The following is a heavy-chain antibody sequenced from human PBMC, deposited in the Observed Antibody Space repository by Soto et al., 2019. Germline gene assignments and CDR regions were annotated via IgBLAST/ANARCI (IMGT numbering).Heavy chain of an antibody. J-gene: IGHJ4*02. CDR1: GFTFSDHY. Sequence: EVRLVESGGGLVQPGGSLRLSCEVSGFTFSDHYMDWVRQAPGKGLEWVGRIRHKARGYTTEYAAAVMGRFTVSRDDSKNSLFLQMNSLRTEDTAVYYCARELAGSSGGEYCAYWGQGTLVTVSS. D-gene: IGHD3-16*01. V-gene: IGHV3-72*01. CDR3: ARELAGSSGGEYCAY. CDR2: IRHKARGYTT.